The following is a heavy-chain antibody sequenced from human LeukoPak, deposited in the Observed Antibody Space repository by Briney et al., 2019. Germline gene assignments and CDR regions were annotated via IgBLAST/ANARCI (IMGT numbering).Heavy chain of an antibody. J-gene: IGHJ5*02. CDR1: GGSISSGDYY. D-gene: IGHD2-15*01. Sequence: SETLSLTCTVSGGSISSGDYYWTWIRQPAGKGLEWIGRIFTSGTTNYNPSLKSRVTISVVTSKNQFSLKLSSVTAADTAVYYSARGLPNDIVVVVAADNWFDPWGQGTLVTVSS. CDR3: ARGLPNDIVVVVAADNWFDP. CDR2: IFTSGTT. V-gene: IGHV4-61*02.